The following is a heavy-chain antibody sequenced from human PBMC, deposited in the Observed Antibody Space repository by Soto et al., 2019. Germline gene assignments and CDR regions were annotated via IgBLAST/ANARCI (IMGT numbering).Heavy chain of an antibody. CDR1: ADTFTSYY. CDR3: ARPSGGVYGIIIGGTNWFGP. CDR2: INPNGGST. V-gene: IGHV1-46*01. Sequence: GASVKVSCKAPADTFTSYYINWVRQAPGQGLEWMGIINPNGGSTRYAQKFQGRVTLTRDTPASTVYMEMRTLRSDDTAPYFFARPSGGVYGIIIGGTNWFGPWGQGTLVTVSS. J-gene: IGHJ5*02. D-gene: IGHD3-10*01.